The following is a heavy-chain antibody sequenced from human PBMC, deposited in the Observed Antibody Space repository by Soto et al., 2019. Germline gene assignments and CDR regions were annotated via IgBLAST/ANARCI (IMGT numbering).Heavy chain of an antibody. Sequence: ASVKFSCKASGGTFSSYAISWVRQAPGQGLEWMGGIIPIVGTANYAQKFQGRVTITAXXXXSXXXMXLXXLRSEDTAVYYCARPEGYGSGSYYFDSWGQGTLVTVSS. J-gene: IGHJ4*02. CDR3: ARPEGYGSGSYYFDS. V-gene: IGHV1-69*13. CDR2: IIPIVGTA. CDR1: GGTFSSYA. D-gene: IGHD3-10*01.